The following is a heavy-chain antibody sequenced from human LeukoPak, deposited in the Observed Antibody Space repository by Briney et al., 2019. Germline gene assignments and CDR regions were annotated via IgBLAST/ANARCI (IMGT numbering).Heavy chain of an antibody. V-gene: IGHV3-74*01. CDR1: GFTLSTYW. J-gene: IGHJ3*02. CDR2: INSDGSST. D-gene: IGHD3-22*01. Sequence: GGSLRLSCAASGFTLSTYWMHWVRQGPGKGLVWVARINSDGSSTSYAESVKGRFTISRDNAKNTLCLQMNNLGAEDTAVYYCARRYNDSSGYKGALDIWGQGTMATVSS. CDR3: ARRYNDSSGYKGALDI.